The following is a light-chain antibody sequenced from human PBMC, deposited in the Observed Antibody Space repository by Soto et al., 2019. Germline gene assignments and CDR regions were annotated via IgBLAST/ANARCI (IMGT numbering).Light chain of an antibody. CDR3: LLTYDYIWV. Sequence: QAVVTQEPSLTVSPGGTVTLTCASSTGSVTRDYYANWFQQKPGQAPRTLIYSTNNKHSWTPARFSGSLLGGRAALTLSGAQPEDEAEYYCLLTYDYIWVFGGGTKLTVL. V-gene: IGLV7-43*01. CDR1: TGSVTRDYY. J-gene: IGLJ3*02. CDR2: STN.